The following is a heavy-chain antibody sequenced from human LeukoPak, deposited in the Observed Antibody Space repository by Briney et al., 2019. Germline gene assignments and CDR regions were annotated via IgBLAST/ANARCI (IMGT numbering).Heavy chain of an antibody. V-gene: IGHV3-74*01. CDR3: ARDATAYEGNWFDP. D-gene: IGHD3-22*01. CDR1: GFTFSSYW. J-gene: IGHJ5*02. CDR2: INSDGSST. Sequence: GGSLRLSCAASGFTFSSYWMHWVRQAPGKGLVWVSRINSDGSSTSYAASVKGRFTISRDNAKNTLYLQMNSLRAEDTAVYYCARDATAYEGNWFDPWGQGTLVTVSS.